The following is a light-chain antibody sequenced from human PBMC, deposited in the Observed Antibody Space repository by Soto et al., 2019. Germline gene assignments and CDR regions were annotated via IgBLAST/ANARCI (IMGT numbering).Light chain of an antibody. CDR3: HQYNSYSEYT. CDR1: QSISSW. J-gene: IGKJ2*01. CDR2: DAS. V-gene: IGKV1-5*01. Sequence: DIQMTQSPSTLSASVGDRVTITCRASQSISSWLAWNQQKPGKAPKLLIYDASSLESGVTSRFSGSGSGTEFTLTISSLQPDDFATYYCHQYNSYSEYTFGQGTKVYIK.